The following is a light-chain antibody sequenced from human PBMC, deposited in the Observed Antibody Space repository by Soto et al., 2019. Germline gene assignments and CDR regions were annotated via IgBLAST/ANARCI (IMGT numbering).Light chain of an antibody. J-gene: IGLJ1*01. CDR2: EVS. Sequence: SAVTQLASVSGSPGQSITISCTGTGSDVGNYKYVSWYQQHPGKAPKLMIYEVSNRPSGVSNRFSGSKSGNTASLTISGLQAEDETDYYCFSYTSSGTYVFGTGTKVTVL. CDR1: GSDVGNYKY. CDR3: FSYTSSGTYV. V-gene: IGLV2-14*01.